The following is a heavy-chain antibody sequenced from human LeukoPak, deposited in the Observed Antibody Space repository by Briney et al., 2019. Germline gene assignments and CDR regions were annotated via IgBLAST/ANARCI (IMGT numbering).Heavy chain of an antibody. Sequence: ASVKVSCKASGGTFSSYAISWVRQAPGQGLEWMREIIPIFGTANYAQKFQGRVTITTDESTSTAYMELSSLRSEDTAVYYCVRATSKVSYFDYWGQGTLVTVSS. CDR1: GGTFSSYA. V-gene: IGHV1-69*05. D-gene: IGHD1-26*01. CDR2: IIPIFGTA. CDR3: VRATSKVSYFDY. J-gene: IGHJ4*02.